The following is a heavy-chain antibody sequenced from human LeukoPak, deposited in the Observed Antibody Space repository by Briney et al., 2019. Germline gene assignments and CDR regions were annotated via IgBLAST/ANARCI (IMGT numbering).Heavy chain of an antibody. V-gene: IGHV3-23*01. Sequence: PGGSLRLSCAASGFTFSSYAMSWVRQAPGKGLEWVSAISGSGGSTYYADSVKGRFTISRDNSKNTLYLQMNSLRAEDTAVYYCAKDSSSSWYGLYYFDYWGQGTLVTVSS. J-gene: IGHJ4*02. D-gene: IGHD6-13*01. CDR2: ISGSGGST. CDR1: GFTFSSYA. CDR3: AKDSSSSWYGLYYFDY.